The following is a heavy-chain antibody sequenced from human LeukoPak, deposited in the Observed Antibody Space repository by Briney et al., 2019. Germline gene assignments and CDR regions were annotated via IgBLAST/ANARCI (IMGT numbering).Heavy chain of an antibody. V-gene: IGHV3-30*14. CDR3: AKDRLCAIGVRSIGHIDF. J-gene: IGHJ4*02. CDR1: GFTFSSYA. D-gene: IGHD3/OR15-3a*01. CDR2: ISYNGTKT. Sequence: GGSLRLSCTASGFTFSSYAMHWVRQTPGKGLEWVAAISYNGTKTNETDSVKGRFTISRDNSKNTLFLQMNSLRAEETAVYYCAKDRLCAIGVRSIGHIDFWGQGTMLAVSS.